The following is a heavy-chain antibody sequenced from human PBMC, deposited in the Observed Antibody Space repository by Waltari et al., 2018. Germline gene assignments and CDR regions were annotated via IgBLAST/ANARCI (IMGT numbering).Heavy chain of an antibody. V-gene: IGHV1-2*02. CDR3: ARDPGPIVGAPDY. Sequence: QVQLVQSATEVKKPGASVKVSCQASGYSFTAYPLHWVRQPPGQGLEWLGWINPKNGDTGYAQNFLGRVTMTRDTSINTVYMDLSGLRSDDTAVFYCARDPGPIVGAPDYWGQGTLVTVSS. CDR2: INPKNGDT. CDR1: GYSFTAYP. J-gene: IGHJ4*02. D-gene: IGHD1-26*01.